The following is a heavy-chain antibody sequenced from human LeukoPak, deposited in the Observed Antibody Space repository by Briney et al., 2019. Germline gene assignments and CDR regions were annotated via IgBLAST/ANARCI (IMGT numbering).Heavy chain of an antibody. V-gene: IGHV1-18*01. CDR2: ISAYNGNT. CDR3: AREGGLYSSGWSPAYY. Sequence: ASVKVSCKASGYTFTSYGISWVRQAPGQGLEWMGWISAYNGNTNYAQKLQGRVTMTTDTPTSTAYMELRSLRSDDTAVYYCAREGGLYSSGWSPAYYWDQGTLVTVSS. J-gene: IGHJ4*02. D-gene: IGHD6-19*01. CDR1: GYTFTSYG.